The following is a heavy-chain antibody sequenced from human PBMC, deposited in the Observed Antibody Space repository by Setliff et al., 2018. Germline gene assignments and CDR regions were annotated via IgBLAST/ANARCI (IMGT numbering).Heavy chain of an antibody. CDR1: GGSISSGSYY. CDR2: IYTSGST. V-gene: IGHV4-61*02. D-gene: IGHD3-3*01. J-gene: IGHJ4*02. CDR3: ARRTEYYNFWSGYYDY. Sequence: PSETLSLTCTVSGGSISSGSYYWSWIRQPAGKGLEWIGRIYTSGSTNYNPSLKSRVTISVDTSKNQFSLKLSSVTAADTAVYYCARRTEYYNFWSGYYDYWGQGTLVTVSS.